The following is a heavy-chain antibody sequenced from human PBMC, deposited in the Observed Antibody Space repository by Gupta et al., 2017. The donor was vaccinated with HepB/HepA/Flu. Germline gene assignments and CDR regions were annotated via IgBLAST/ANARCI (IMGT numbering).Heavy chain of an antibody. D-gene: IGHD1-1*01. CDR2: LWHDGSKK. J-gene: IGHJ4*02. CDR3: ARGTGYNWGYFDY. V-gene: IGHV3-33*01. CDR1: GFTFNDYG. Sequence: QVQLVDSGGGVVQPGRSLRLSCAASGFTFNDYGMHWVRQAPGKGLEWVAVLWHDGSKKSYVDSVKGRFSISRDNSESMVYLQMNSLRAEDTAVYFCARGTGYNWGYFDYWGQGILVTVSS.